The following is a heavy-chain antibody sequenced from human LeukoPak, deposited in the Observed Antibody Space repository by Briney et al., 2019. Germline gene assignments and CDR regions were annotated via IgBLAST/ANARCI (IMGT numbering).Heavy chain of an antibody. V-gene: IGHV1-2*02. CDR2: INPKSAGT. CDR1: GYTFTGYY. Sequence: ASVKVSFKASGYTFTGYYMQWVRQAPGQGLEWMGWINPKSAGTKYAQKFRGRVTMTRDTSINTVYMELSRLRSDDTAVYYCARDLYWFDPWGQGTLVTVSS. CDR3: ARDLYWFDP. J-gene: IGHJ5*02.